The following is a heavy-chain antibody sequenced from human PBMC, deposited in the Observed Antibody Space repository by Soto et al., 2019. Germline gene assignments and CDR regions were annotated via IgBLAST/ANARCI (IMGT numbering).Heavy chain of an antibody. D-gene: IGHD3-16*02. V-gene: IGHV4-39*01. Sequence: QLQLQESGPGLVKPSDTLSLTCTVSGGSISSSSYYWGWIRQPPGKGLEWIGSIYYSGSTYYNPSLKSRVTISEDTSKNQFSLKLSSVTAADTAVYYCAGLGVDDYVWGSYRYLDYWGQGTLVTVSS. J-gene: IGHJ4*02. CDR3: AGLGVDDYVWGSYRYLDY. CDR2: IYYSGST. CDR1: GGSISSSSYY.